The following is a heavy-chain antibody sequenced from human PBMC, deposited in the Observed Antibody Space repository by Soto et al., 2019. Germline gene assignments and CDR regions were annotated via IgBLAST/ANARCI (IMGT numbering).Heavy chain of an antibody. CDR3: ARCLQLWPSPGYYYYGMDV. CDR1: VGTFSSYT. J-gene: IGHJ6*02. D-gene: IGHD5-18*01. Sequence: QVQLVQSGAEVKKPGSSVKVSCKASVGTFSSYTISWVQRAPGHGLTGKAGTIPILGIANYAQKSQARVTLNEDKSTSTAYMELSSLRSEDTAVYYCARCLQLWPSPGYYYYGMDVWGQGTTVTVSS. V-gene: IGHV1-69*02. CDR2: TIPILGIA.